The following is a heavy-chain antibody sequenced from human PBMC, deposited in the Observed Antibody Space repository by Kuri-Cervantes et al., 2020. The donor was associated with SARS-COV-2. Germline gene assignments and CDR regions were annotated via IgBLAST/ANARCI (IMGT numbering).Heavy chain of an antibody. Sequence: ESLKISCAASGFTFSNAWMSWVRQAPGKGLEWIGEINHTGSTNYNPSLKSRVTISAVTSKNQFSLKVNSVTAADTAMYYCARVPATGPVAGGFDSWGLGTLVTVSS. CDR1: GFTFSNAW. V-gene: IGHV4-34*01. CDR3: ARVPATGPVAGGFDS. D-gene: IGHD2-21*01. J-gene: IGHJ4*02. CDR2: INHTGST.